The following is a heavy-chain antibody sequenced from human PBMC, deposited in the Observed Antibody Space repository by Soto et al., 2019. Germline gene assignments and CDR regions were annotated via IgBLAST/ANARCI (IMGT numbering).Heavy chain of an antibody. V-gene: IGHV3-13*01. Sequence: EVQLVESGGGLVQPGGSLRLSCAASGFTLSTYDMHWVRQATGKGLEWVPTIGSAGDTYYPGSVKGRFTVSRESVKYSLYLQMNSLTAGDTAVYYCAKGPQSASGYYYMDVWGKGTTGTGSS. CDR2: IGSAGDT. CDR1: GFTLSTYD. CDR3: AKGPQSASGYYYMDV. D-gene: IGHD3-10*01. J-gene: IGHJ6*03.